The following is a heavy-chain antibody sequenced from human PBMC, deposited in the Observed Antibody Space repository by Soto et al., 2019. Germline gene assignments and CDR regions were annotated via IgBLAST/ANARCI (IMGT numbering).Heavy chain of an antibody. CDR1: GYTFTSYD. J-gene: IGHJ6*02. D-gene: IGHD3-16*02. V-gene: IGHV1-8*01. CDR3: ARSDYVWGSYRYHYYYGMDV. CDR2: MNPNSGNA. Sequence: ASVKVSCKASGYTFTSYDINWVRQATGQGLEWMGWMNPNSGNAGYAQKFQGRVTMTRNTSISTAYMELSSLRSEDTAVYYCARSDYVWGSYRYHYYYGMDVWGQGTTVTVSS.